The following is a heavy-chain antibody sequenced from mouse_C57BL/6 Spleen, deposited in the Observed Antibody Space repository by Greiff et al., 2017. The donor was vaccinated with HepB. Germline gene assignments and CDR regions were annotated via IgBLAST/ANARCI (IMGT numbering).Heavy chain of an antibody. V-gene: IGHV8-12*01. CDR1: GFSLSTSGMG. J-gene: IGHJ2*01. Sequence: QVTLKESGPGILQSSQTLSLTCSFSGFSLSTSGMGVSWIRQPSGKGLEWLAHIYWDDDKRYNPSLKSRLTISKDTSRNQVFLKITSVDTADTATYYCARGDYYYGSSYAFDYWGQGTTLTVSS. CDR2: IYWDDDK. CDR3: ARGDYYYGSSYAFDY. D-gene: IGHD1-1*01.